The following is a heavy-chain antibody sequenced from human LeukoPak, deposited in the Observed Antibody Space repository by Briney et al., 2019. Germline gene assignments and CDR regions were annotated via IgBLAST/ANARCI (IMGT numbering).Heavy chain of an antibody. CDR2: ISGSGGST. J-gene: IGHJ6*02. CDR1: GFSFSNED. Sequence: GVYLRLLCAACGFSFSNEDMSWVGEAPGKGLEWVSTISGSGGSTYYVDSVKGRFTISRDNSKNTLYLQLNSLRADHTAVYYCAKSTSPLSYYSGMDVWGQGTTVTVSS. CDR3: AKSTSPLSYYSGMDV. D-gene: IGHD2-2*01. V-gene: IGHV3-23*01.